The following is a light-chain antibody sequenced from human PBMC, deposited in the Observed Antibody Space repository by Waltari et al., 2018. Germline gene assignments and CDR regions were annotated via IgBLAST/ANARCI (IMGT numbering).Light chain of an antibody. Sequence: DIQLTQSPSSLSASVGDRVTITGRASPGMSNFLAWYQQKSGKVPKLLIYAASTLQSGVPSRFSGSGSGTDFTLTISSLQPEDVATYYCQKYNGAPWTFGQGTKVEIK. J-gene: IGKJ1*01. CDR2: AAS. V-gene: IGKV1-27*01. CDR1: PGMSNF. CDR3: QKYNGAPWT.